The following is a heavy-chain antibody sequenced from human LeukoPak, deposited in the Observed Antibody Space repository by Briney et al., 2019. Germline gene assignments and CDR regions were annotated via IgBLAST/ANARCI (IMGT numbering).Heavy chain of an antibody. Sequence: PGGSLRLSCAASGFPFNRYWMSWVRQAPGKGLEWVANIKQDGSERHYVDFVKGRFTISRDNAKNSLYLRMNSLRFEDTAVYYCARHYYNVFYFDYWGQGTLVTVSS. D-gene: IGHD3-10*01. CDR3: ARHYYNVFYFDY. V-gene: IGHV3-7*01. CDR1: GFPFNRYW. J-gene: IGHJ4*02. CDR2: IKQDGSER.